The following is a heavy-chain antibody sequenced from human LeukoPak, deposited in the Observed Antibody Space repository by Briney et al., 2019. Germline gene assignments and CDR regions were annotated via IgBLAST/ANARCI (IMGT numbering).Heavy chain of an antibody. CDR1: GGSISIYY. CDR3: ARDRGFMSSSSWVFDY. V-gene: IGHV4-4*07. D-gene: IGHD6-13*01. J-gene: IGHJ4*02. Sequence: PSETLSLTCTVPGGSISIYYWSWIRQPAGKGLEWIGRIYTSGSTNYNPSLKSRVTMSVDTSKNQFSLKLSSVTAADTAVYYCARDRGFMSSSSWVFDYWGQGTLVTVSS. CDR2: IYTSGST.